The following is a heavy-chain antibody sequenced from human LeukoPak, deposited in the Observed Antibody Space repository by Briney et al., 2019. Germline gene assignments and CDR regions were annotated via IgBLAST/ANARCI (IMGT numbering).Heavy chain of an antibody. CDR2: IKQDGSEK. D-gene: IGHD3-3*01. Sequence: GGSLRLSCAASGFTFSSYAMSWVRQAPGKGLEWVANIKQDGSEKYYVDSVKGRFTISRDNAKNSLYLQMNSLRAEDTAVYYCARDSPYYDFWSGYMGGYWYFDLWGRGTLVTVSS. CDR3: ARDSPYYDFWSGYMGGYWYFDL. V-gene: IGHV3-7*01. J-gene: IGHJ2*01. CDR1: GFTFSSYA.